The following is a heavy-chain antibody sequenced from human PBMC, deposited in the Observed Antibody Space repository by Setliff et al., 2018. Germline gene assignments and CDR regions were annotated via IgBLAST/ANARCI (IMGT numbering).Heavy chain of an antibody. Sequence: ASVKVSCKTSGYTFNDYGIAWVRQAPGQGLEWMGWISPHTGNTYYTPKLHGRVTLTTDTSASTAYMELRGLGSDDTAVYYCSRLVRFCTRTACQRLSGGEFWGQGTLVTVS. D-gene: IGHD2-8*01. J-gene: IGHJ4*02. V-gene: IGHV1-18*01. CDR3: SRLVRFCTRTACQRLSGGEF. CDR2: ISPHTGNT. CDR1: GYTFNDYG.